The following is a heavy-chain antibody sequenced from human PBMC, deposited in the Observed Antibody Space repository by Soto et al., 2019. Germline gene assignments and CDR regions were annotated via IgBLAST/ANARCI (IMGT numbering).Heavy chain of an antibody. V-gene: IGHV3-23*01. CDR1: GFTFSSYA. Sequence: GGSLRLSCAASGFTFSSYAMSWVRQAPGKGLEWVSAISGGGGSTYYADSVKGRFTISRDNSKNTLYLQMNSLRAEDTAVYYCANGGSYYDSSGYYRTDYWGQGTLVTVSS. D-gene: IGHD3-22*01. CDR3: ANGGSYYDSSGYYRTDY. J-gene: IGHJ4*02. CDR2: ISGGGGST.